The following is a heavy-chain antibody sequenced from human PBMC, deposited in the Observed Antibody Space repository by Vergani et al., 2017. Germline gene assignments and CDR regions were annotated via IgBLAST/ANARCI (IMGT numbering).Heavy chain of an antibody. J-gene: IGHJ4*02. Sequence: QVQLVESGGGVVQPGRSLRLSCAASGFTFSSYGMHWVRQAPGKGLEWVAVISYDGSNKYYADSVKGRFTISRDNSKNTLYLQMNSLRPEDTAVYYCAKEEWLSFDYWGQGTLVTVSS. CDR3: AKEEWLSFDY. D-gene: IGHD3-3*01. V-gene: IGHV3-30*18. CDR2: ISYDGSNK. CDR1: GFTFSSYG.